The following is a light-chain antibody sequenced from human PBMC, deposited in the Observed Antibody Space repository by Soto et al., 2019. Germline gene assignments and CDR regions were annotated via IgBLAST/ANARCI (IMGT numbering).Light chain of an antibody. CDR3: QTWATVIQNLL. J-gene: IGLJ2*01. CDR1: SGHSSYA. Sequence: QLVLTQSPSASASLGASVKLTCTLSSGHSSYAIAWHQQQPEKGPRYLMKLNSDGSHSKGDGIPDRFSGSSSGAERYLTIPSLQSEDEADYYCQTWATVIQNLLFGGGTKLTVL. CDR2: LNSDGSH. V-gene: IGLV4-69*01.